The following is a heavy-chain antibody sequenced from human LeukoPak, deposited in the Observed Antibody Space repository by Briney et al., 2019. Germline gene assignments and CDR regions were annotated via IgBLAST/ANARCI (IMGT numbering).Heavy chain of an antibody. CDR1: GFTFSNYG. CDR3: ARDLAWGAFDY. J-gene: IGHJ4*02. Sequence: GGSLRLSCAASGFTFSNYGMNWVRQAPGKGLEWLSGISPRGGGTYYADSVKGRFTISRDDSKSTLSLQMNSLRVEDTAVYYCARDLAWGAFDYWGQGTLVTVSS. CDR2: ISPRGGGT. V-gene: IGHV3-23*01. D-gene: IGHD7-27*01.